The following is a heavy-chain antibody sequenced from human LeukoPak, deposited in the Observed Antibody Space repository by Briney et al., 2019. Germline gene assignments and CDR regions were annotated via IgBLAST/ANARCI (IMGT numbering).Heavy chain of an antibody. Sequence: GGSLRLSCVGSGFIFGGFYMNWIRQAPGKGLEWISFITSSGDSIYYADSVKGRFTVFRDNAKNSLYLEMKSLRAEDTAVYFCARDPEYSDRWGQGTLVTVSS. J-gene: IGHJ4*02. CDR3: ARDPEYSDR. D-gene: IGHD4-17*01. CDR2: ITSSGDSI. CDR1: GFIFGGFY. V-gene: IGHV3-11*01.